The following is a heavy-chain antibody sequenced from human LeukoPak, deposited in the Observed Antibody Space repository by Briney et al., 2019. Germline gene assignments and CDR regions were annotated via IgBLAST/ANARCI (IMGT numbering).Heavy chain of an antibody. Sequence: ASVKVSCKASGYTFTGYYMHWVRQAPGQGLEWMGIINPSGGSTSYAQKFQGRVTMTRDTSTSTVYMELSSLRSEDTAVYYCARDPATIAVVTADAFDIWGQGTMVTVSS. V-gene: IGHV1-46*01. J-gene: IGHJ3*02. CDR1: GYTFTGYY. CDR3: ARDPATIAVVTADAFDI. CDR2: INPSGGST. D-gene: IGHD2-21*02.